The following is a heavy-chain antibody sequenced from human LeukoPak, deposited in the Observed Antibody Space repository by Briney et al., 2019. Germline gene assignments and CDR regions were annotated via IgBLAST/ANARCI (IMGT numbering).Heavy chain of an antibody. J-gene: IGHJ5*02. D-gene: IGHD2-2*01. Sequence: SETLSLTCTVSGGSISGYYWSWIRQPPGKGLEWIGEINHSGSTNYNPSLKSRVTISVDTSKNQFSLKLSSVTAADTAVYYCARAGDCSSTSCNSWFDPWGQGTLVTVSS. CDR3: ARAGDCSSTSCNSWFDP. CDR1: GGSISGYY. V-gene: IGHV4-34*01. CDR2: INHSGST.